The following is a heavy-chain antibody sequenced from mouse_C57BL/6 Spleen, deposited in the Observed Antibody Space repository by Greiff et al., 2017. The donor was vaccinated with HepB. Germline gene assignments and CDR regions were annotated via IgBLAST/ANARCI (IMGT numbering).Heavy chain of an antibody. V-gene: IGHV5-9-1*02. CDR3: TRDGGYYGSSYHWYCDV. J-gene: IGHJ1*03. CDR2: ISSGGAYI. D-gene: IGHD1-1*01. CDR1: GFTFSSYA. Sequence: DVKLVESGEGLVKPGGSLKLSCAASGFTFSSYAMSWVRQTPEKRLEWVAYISSGGAYIYYADTVKGRFTISRDNARNTLYLQMSSLKSEDTAMYYCTRDGGYYGSSYHWYCDVWGTGTTVTVSS.